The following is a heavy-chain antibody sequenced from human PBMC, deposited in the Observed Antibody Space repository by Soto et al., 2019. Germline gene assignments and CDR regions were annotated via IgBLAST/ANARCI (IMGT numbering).Heavy chain of an antibody. V-gene: IGHV3-23*01. Sequence: PGGSLRLSCAASGFTFSSYAMSWVRQAPGKGLEWVSAISGSGGSTYYADSVKVRFTISRDNSNNTLYLQMNSLRAEDTAVYYCAKDVNWNYASPTTXWGQGTLVTVSX. CDR3: AKDVNWNYASPTTX. D-gene: IGHD1-7*01. CDR1: GFTFSSYA. J-gene: IGHJ4*02. CDR2: ISGSGGST.